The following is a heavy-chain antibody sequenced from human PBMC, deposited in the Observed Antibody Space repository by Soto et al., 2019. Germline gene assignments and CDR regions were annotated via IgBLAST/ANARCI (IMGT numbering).Heavy chain of an antibody. V-gene: IGHV3-23*01. D-gene: IGHD6-13*01. CDR2: ISGSGGST. CDR1: GFTFSSYA. Sequence: GSLRLSCAASGFTFSSYAMSWVRQAPGKGLEWVSAISGSGGSTYYADSVKGRFTISRDNSKNTLYLQMNSLRAEDTAVYYCAKDLAAANWFDPWGRGTLVTVSS. J-gene: IGHJ5*02. CDR3: AKDLAAANWFDP.